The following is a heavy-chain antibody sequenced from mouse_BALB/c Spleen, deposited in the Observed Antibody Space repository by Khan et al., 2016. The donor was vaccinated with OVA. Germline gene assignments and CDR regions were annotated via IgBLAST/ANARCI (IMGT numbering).Heavy chain of an antibody. V-gene: IGHV1-81*01. CDR2: IYPGIGNT. Sequence: QVQLQQSGAELARPGASVKLSCKASGYTFADFYINWVKQRTGQGLEWIGEIYPGIGNTYYNEKFKGKATLTTDKSSSTAYLYLRSLTSVASAAQFCARWGGNYKYYCALDYWGQGTSVTVSS. CDR3: ARWGGNYKYYCALDY. D-gene: IGHD2-1*01. J-gene: IGHJ4*01. CDR1: GYTFADFY.